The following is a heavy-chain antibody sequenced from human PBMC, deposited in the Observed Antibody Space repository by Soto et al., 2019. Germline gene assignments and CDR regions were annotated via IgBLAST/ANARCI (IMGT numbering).Heavy chain of an antibody. CDR3: AREDDSGYRYINYGLDV. CDR1: GFTFNIYA. V-gene: IGHV3-30*14. D-gene: IGHD2-21*02. J-gene: IGHJ6*02. CDR2: ISFDGTKK. Sequence: GGSLRLSCAASGFTFNIYALHWGRQAPGKGLEWVAVISFDGTKKYYSDSVKGRFTISRDNLKNTLDLQMNNLRVEDAALSFCAREDDSGYRYINYGLDVWGQGTTVTVSS.